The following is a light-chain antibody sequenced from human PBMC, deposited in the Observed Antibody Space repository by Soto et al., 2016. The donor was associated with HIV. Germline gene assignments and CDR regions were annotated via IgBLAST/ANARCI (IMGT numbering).Light chain of an antibody. CDR2: KAS. J-gene: IGKJ4*01. CDR1: QSISSW. Sequence: DIQMTQSPSTLSASVGDRVTITCRASQSISSWLAWYQQKPGKAPKLLIYKASNLESGVPSRFSGSGSGTEFTLTISSLQPDDFATYYCQQYKSYSTFGGGTKVEIK. V-gene: IGKV1-5*03. CDR3: QQYKSYST.